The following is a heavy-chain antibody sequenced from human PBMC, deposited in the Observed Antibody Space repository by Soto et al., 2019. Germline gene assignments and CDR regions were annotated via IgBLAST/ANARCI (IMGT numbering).Heavy chain of an antibody. CDR2: IYYTGST. D-gene: IGHD6-6*01. CDR1: DFSMRNYY. J-gene: IGHJ4*02. V-gene: IGHV4-59*01. Sequence: XETLSLTCTVADFSMRNYYWSWIRQPPGKGLEWIGHIYYTGSTKYNPSLKSRVIMSVDTSKNQFSLNLSSVTAADTAVYCCARHDVLDYWGQGTLVTVSS. CDR3: ARHDVLDY.